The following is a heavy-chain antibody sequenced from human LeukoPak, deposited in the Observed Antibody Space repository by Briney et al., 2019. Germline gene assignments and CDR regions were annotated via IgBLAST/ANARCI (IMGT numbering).Heavy chain of an antibody. CDR2: FDPEDGET. V-gene: IGHV1-24*01. CDR1: GYTLTELS. J-gene: IGHJ4*02. D-gene: IGHD3-22*01. CDR3: ARVERYDSSGYPFDY. Sequence: ASVKVSCKVSGYTLTELSMHWVRQAPGKGLEWMGGFDPEDGETIYAQKFQGRVTMTRDTSISTAYMDLSRLRSDDTAVYYCARVERYDSSGYPFDYWGQGTLVTVSS.